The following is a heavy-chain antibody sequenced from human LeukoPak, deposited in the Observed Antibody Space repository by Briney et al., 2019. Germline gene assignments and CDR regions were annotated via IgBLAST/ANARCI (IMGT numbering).Heavy chain of an antibody. Sequence: GGSLTFSSAPSGFTFSSYWRDWVRQAPGKELVWLLHINSDGGSTSYTDCVKGRFTISRDTSQNTFYFQMNSLRVDDTAFYYCTRGPGIAVAGTYWYFDLWGRGALVTVSS. CDR3: TRGPGIAVAGTYWYFDL. V-gene: IGHV3-74*01. CDR2: INSDGGST. D-gene: IGHD6-19*01. J-gene: IGHJ2*01. CDR1: GFTFSSYW.